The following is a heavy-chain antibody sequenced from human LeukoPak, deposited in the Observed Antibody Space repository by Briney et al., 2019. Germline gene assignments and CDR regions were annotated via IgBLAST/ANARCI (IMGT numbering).Heavy chain of an antibody. CDR2: ISAYNGNT. CDR3: ARVSMGIAVAAAIWELDY. J-gene: IGHJ4*02. CDR1: GYTFTSYG. Sequence: GASVKVSCKASGYTFTSYGISWVRQAPGQGLEWMGWISAYNGNTNYAQKLQGRVTMTTDTSTSTAYMELRSLRSDDTAVYYCARVSMGIAVAAAIWELDYWGQGTLVTVSS. V-gene: IGHV1-18*01. D-gene: IGHD6-19*01.